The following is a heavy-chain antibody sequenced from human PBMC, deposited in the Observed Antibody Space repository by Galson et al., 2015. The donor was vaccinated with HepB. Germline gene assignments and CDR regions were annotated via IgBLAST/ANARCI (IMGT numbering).Heavy chain of an antibody. CDR2: FDPDDGDR. CDR1: GYPLTQLS. Sequence: SVKVSCKVSGYPLTQLSMHWVRQAPRRGLEWVGCFDPDDGDRVYAQRFQGRVTMTEDTSTDTAYMELRSLRSEDTAVYYCAVGGSSHNPYYYYYLDVWGKGTTVTVSS. V-gene: IGHV1-24*01. J-gene: IGHJ6*03. D-gene: IGHD3-16*01. CDR3: AVGGSSHNPYYYYYLDV.